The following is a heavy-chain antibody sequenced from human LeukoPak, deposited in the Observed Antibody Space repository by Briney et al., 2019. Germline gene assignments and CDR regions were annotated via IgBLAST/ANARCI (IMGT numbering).Heavy chain of an antibody. J-gene: IGHJ5*02. Sequence: PGGSLRLSCSASGFTLSPYWMHWVRQSPGKGLVWVSRINSDGSSTTYADSVKGRFTISRDNTKNTLYLQMNILRAEDTAVYYCARARCSRTSCNTESDPWGQGTLVTVSS. CDR2: INSDGSST. V-gene: IGHV3-74*01. CDR3: ARARCSRTSCNTESDP. D-gene: IGHD2-2*01. CDR1: GFTLSPYW.